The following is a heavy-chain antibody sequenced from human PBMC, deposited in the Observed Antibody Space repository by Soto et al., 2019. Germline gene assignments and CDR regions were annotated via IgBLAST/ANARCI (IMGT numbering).Heavy chain of an antibody. J-gene: IGHJ4*02. Sequence: ASVKVSCKASGYTFTSYGISWVRQAPGQGLEWMGWLSAYNGNTNYAQKLQGRVTMTTDTSTSTAYMELRSLRSDDTAVYYCARDPRTGTTHPSPFDYWGQGTLVTVSS. D-gene: IGHD1-1*01. CDR1: GYTFTSYG. CDR3: ARDPRTGTTHPSPFDY. V-gene: IGHV1-18*04. CDR2: LSAYNGNT.